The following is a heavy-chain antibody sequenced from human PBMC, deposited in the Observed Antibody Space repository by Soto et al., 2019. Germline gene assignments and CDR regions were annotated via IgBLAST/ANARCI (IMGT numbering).Heavy chain of an antibody. D-gene: IGHD4-17*01. CDR1: GGSVSSGNYF. J-gene: IGHJ6*02. CDR3: TILTTPTAVTTAFRGGYGLDV. CDR2: IHSSGSN. Sequence: QVQLQESGPGLVKPSETLSLTCTVSGGSVSSGNYFWRWIRQPPGKGLEWIGYIHSSGSNNYNPSLKSRVTISADTSRNQFSLRLPSVTAAYTAVYYCTILTTPTAVTTAFRGGYGLDVWGQGTTVTVSS. V-gene: IGHV4-61*01.